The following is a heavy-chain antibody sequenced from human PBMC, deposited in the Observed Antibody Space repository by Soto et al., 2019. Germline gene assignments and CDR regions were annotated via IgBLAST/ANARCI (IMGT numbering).Heavy chain of an antibody. D-gene: IGHD4-17*01. CDR1: GFTFSSYG. Sequence: QVQLVESGGGVVQPGRSLRLSCAASGFTFSSYGMHWVRQAPGKGLEWVAVIWYDGSNKYYADSVKGRFTISRDNSKNTLYLQRNGLRAEDTAVYYCARGPTQTSLDMTTVTVGVRNYYYYGMDVWGQGTTVTVSS. CDR2: IWYDGSNK. J-gene: IGHJ6*02. CDR3: ARGPTQTSLDMTTVTVGVRNYYYYGMDV. V-gene: IGHV3-33*01.